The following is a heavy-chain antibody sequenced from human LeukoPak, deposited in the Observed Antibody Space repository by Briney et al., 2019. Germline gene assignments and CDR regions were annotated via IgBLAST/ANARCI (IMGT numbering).Heavy chain of an antibody. CDR3: AKAGYSSGWPYYYYYMDV. CDR2: ISGSGGST. V-gene: IGHV3-23*01. CDR1: GFTFSSYG. D-gene: IGHD6-19*01. Sequence: GGTLRLSCAASGFTFSSYGMSWVRQAPGKGLEWVSAISGSGGSTYYADSVKGRFTISRDNSKNTLYLQMNSLRAEDTAVYYCAKAGYSSGWPYYYYYMDVWGKGTTVTVSS. J-gene: IGHJ6*03.